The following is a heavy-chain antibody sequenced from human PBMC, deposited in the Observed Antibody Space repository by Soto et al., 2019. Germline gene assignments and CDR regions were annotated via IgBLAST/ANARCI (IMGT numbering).Heavy chain of an antibody. V-gene: IGHV1-18*01. CDR1: GYTFTSYG. D-gene: IGHD3-22*01. CDR2: ISAYNGNT. CDR3: ARELDYYDSSGYLAFLDY. Sequence: ASVKVSCKASGYTFTSYGISWVRQAPGQGLEWMGWISAYNGNTNYAQKLQGRDTMTTDTSTSTAYMELRSLRSDDTAVYYCARELDYYDSSGYLAFLDYWGQG. J-gene: IGHJ4*02.